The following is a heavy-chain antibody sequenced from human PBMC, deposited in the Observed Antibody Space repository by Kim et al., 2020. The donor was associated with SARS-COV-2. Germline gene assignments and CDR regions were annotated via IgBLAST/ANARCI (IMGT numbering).Heavy chain of an antibody. J-gene: IGHJ4*02. Sequence: KFQGRVTMTRDTSTSTVYMELSSLRSEDTAVYYCARAGYSSGWYTGYFDYWGQGTLVTVSS. V-gene: IGHV1-46*01. CDR3: ARAGYSSGWYTGYFDY. D-gene: IGHD6-19*01.